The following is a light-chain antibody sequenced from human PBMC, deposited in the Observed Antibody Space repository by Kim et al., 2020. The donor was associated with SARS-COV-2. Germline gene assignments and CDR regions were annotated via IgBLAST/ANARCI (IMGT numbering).Light chain of an antibody. Sequence: APVGDRDTITCRASQTISSYLNWYRQKPGRAPDLLVYGASSLQSGVPSRFSGSGSGTEFTLTISSLQPEDFATYYCQQTFRPPVTFGGGTKVDIK. CDR3: QQTFRPPVT. CDR2: GAS. V-gene: IGKV1-39*01. CDR1: QTISSY. J-gene: IGKJ4*01.